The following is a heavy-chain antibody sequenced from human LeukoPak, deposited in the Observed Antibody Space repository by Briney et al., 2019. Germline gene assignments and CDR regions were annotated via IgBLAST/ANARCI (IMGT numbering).Heavy chain of an antibody. CDR3: ASANWNDVSY. J-gene: IGHJ4*02. Sequence: GGSLRLSCAASGFTFSSYSMNWVRQAPGKGLEWVSSISGSGNYINYVDSVKGRFTISRDNAKNSMYLQMNSLRAEDTAVYYCASANWNDVSYWGQGTLVTVPS. CDR2: ISGSGNYI. V-gene: IGHV3-21*01. CDR1: GFTFSSYS. D-gene: IGHD1-1*01.